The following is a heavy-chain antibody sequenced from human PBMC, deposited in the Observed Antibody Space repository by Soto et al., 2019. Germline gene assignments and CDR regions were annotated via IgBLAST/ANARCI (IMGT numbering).Heavy chain of an antibody. CDR3: ARDDCNGGSCDGGHYLDL. CDR2: ISPKFGRT. D-gene: IGHD2-15*01. Sequence: QVQLVQSGPEVKKAGASVKVSCTAPTDYIFLAYGFDWVRQAPGQGLEWMGWISPKFGRTNYARTLQDRLTMTTDVSTKTVSMELRDLRSDDTAVYYCARDDCNGGSCDGGHYLDLWGRGTPISFSS. CDR1: DYIFLAYG. V-gene: IGHV1-18*01. J-gene: IGHJ2*01.